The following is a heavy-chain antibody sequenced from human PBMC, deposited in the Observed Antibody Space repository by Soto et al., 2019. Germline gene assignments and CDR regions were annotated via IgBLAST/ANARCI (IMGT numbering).Heavy chain of an antibody. CDR3: ANEIWGYDRDFDY. Sequence: VQLVESGVVVVQPGGSLRLSCAASGSTVSSNNMSWVRQAPGQGLEWVSAIDISGSTSNAASVTGRFTISRDNSNNTLHLQMNSLRAEETAVYYCANEIWGYDRDFDYWGQGTLVTVSS. D-gene: IGHD5-12*01. CDR2: IDISGST. V-gene: IGHV3-66*01. J-gene: IGHJ4*02. CDR1: GSTVSSNN.